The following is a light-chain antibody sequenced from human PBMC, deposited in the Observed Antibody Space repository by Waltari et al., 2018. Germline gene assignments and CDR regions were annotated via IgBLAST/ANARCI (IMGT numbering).Light chain of an antibody. Sequence: DIQMTQSPSSLSASVGDRVTITCRAGQGISNSLAWFRQKPGKAPKSLIYGASSLQSGVPSKFSGSGSGTDFTLTISSLQPEDFATYYCQQYHSYPLSFGGGTKVEIK. CDR3: QQYHSYPLS. CDR2: GAS. CDR1: QGISNS. V-gene: IGKV1-16*02. J-gene: IGKJ4*01.